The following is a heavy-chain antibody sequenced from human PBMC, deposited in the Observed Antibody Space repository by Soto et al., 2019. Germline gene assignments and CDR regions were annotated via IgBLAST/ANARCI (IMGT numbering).Heavy chain of an antibody. CDR1: GFTFSDYY. CDR3: ARVAQSWPRAFDY. V-gene: IGHV3-11*01. Sequence: GGSLRLSCAASGFTFSDYYMSWIRQAPGKGLEWVSYISSSGSTIYYADSVKGRFTISRDNAKNSLYLQMNSLRAEDTAVYYCARVAQSWPRAFDYWGQGTLVTVSS. CDR2: ISSSGSTI. J-gene: IGHJ4*02.